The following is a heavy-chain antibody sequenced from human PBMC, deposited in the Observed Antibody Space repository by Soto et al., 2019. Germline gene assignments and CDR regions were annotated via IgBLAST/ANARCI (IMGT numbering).Heavy chain of an antibody. CDR1: GVPFRTYW. D-gene: IGHD1-26*01. V-gene: IGHV3-74*01. J-gene: IGHJ4*02. CDR2: IKNHGSTT. Sequence: GGSLRLSCVASGVPFRTYWMHWVRQAPGKGLVWISRIKNHGSTTTYADSVKGRFTISRDNAKNTLYLQMNSLRVEDTAVYYCARGGSPLVGATGLFDSWGQGTLVTVSS. CDR3: ARGGSPLVGATGLFDS.